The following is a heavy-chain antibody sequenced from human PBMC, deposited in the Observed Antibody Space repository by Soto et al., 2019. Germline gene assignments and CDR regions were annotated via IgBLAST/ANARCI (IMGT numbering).Heavy chain of an antibody. CDR3: ARLGAYYQALDT. CDR1: GASITPNY. CDR2: IYFAGTT. D-gene: IGHD3-22*01. V-gene: IGHV4-59*08. Sequence: QVRLQESGPGLLKPSETLSLTCSVSGASITPNYWSWIRQAPGKGLEWIGYIYFAGTTTYNPSLKSRVSLAAETSENPFSLNLTSVTAADTAVYYCARLGAYYQALDTWGQGILVTVSS. J-gene: IGHJ5*02.